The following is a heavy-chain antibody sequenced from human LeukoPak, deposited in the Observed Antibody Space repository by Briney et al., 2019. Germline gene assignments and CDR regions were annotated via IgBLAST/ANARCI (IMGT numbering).Heavy chain of an antibody. V-gene: IGHV3-21*01. J-gene: IGHJ3*02. D-gene: IGHD3-22*01. CDR3: AKWSEIDSGYWGGYAFDI. CDR1: GFTFDDYA. Sequence: PGRSLRLSCAASGFTFDDYAMNWVRQAPGKGLEWVSSISSSSSYIYYADSVKGRFTISRDNAKNSLYLQMNSLRAEDTAVYYRAKWSEIDSGYWGGYAFDIWGQGTMVTVSS. CDR2: ISSSSSYI.